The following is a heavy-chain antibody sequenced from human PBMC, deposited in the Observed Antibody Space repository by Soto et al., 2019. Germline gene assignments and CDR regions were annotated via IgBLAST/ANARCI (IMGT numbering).Heavy chain of an antibody. J-gene: IGHJ5*02. CDR1: GFTFSSYA. CDR2: ISYDGSNK. CDR3: ASLGNTYYYGSGSFRNWFDP. Sequence: QVQLVESGGGVVQPGRSLRLSCAASGFTFSSYAMHWVRQAPGKGLEWVAVISYDGSNKYYADSMKGRFTISRDNSKNTLYLQMNSLRAEDTAVYYCASLGNTYYYGSGSFRNWFDPWGQGTLVTVSS. V-gene: IGHV3-30-3*01. D-gene: IGHD3-10*01.